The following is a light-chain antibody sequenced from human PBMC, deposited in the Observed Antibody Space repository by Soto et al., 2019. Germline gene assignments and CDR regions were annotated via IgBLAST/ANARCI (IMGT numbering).Light chain of an antibody. CDR2: LGS. V-gene: IGKV2-28*01. CDR3: MDALQTPYS. Sequence: DIVMTQSPLSLPVTPGEPASISCRSSQSLLHSNGYNYLDWYLQKPGQSPQLLIYLGSNRSSGVPDRFSGSGSGTDFTRKISRVEAEDVGVYYCMDALQTPYSFGQGTKVDIK. CDR1: QSLLHSNGYNY. J-gene: IGKJ2*03.